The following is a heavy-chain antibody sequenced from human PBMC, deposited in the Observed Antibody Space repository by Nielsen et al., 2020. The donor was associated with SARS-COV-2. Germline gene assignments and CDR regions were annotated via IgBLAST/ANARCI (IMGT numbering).Heavy chain of an antibody. J-gene: IGHJ4*02. D-gene: IGHD5-24*01. Sequence: SETLSLTCTVSGGSISSGGNCWSWIRQHPGKGLEWIGYIYHSGSTNYNPSLKSRVTISVDTSKNQFSLKLSSVTAADTAEYYCAMQQLEMATFDYWGQGTLVTVSS. CDR2: IYHSGST. CDR3: AMQQLEMATFDY. V-gene: IGHV4-61*08. CDR1: GGSISSGGNC.